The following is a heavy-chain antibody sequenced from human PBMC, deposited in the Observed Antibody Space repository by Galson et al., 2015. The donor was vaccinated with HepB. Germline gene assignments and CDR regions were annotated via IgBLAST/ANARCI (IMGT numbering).Heavy chain of an antibody. CDR1: GFNFGGYA. CDR2: ITWDGRNK. Sequence: SLRLSCAASGFNFGGYAMHWVRQAPGKGLEWVAGITWDGRNKYYADSVKGRFTISRDNTKNTLSLQMNSLRPEDTAIYYCAREFLGGYSYGYFDYCGQGTVVPVTS. J-gene: IGHJ4*02. D-gene: IGHD5-18*01. V-gene: IGHV3-30-3*01. CDR3: AREFLGGYSYGYFDY.